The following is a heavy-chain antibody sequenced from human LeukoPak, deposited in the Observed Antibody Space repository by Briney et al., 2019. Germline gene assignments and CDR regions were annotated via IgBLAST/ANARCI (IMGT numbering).Heavy chain of an antibody. J-gene: IGHJ3*01. D-gene: IGHD5-24*01. V-gene: IGHV1-46*01. CDR3: ARIRDGYNDAYDL. CDR2: INPDGGNT. CDR1: GYTFTNSY. Sequence: ASVKVSCKASGYTFTNSYIHWVRQAPGQVLEWMGLINPDGGNTNYAQNFQGRVTLTRDTSTSTVYMELSSLRSEATAIYYCARIRDGYNDAYDLWGQGTAVTVPS.